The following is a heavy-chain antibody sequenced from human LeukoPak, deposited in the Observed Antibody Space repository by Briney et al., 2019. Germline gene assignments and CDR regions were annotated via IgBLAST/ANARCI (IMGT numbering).Heavy chain of an antibody. J-gene: IGHJ6*02. CDR2: IIPILGIA. D-gene: IGHD3-3*01. CDR1: GGTFSSYA. CDR3: AGGPDARGYDFPTGMDV. V-gene: IGHV1-69*04. Sequence: SVKVSCKASGGTFSSYAISWVLHAPEQGLEWMGRIIPILGIANYAQKFQGRVTTTADKSTSTAYMDLTSLRSEDTAVDYCAGGPDARGYDFPTGMDVWGQGTTVTVSS.